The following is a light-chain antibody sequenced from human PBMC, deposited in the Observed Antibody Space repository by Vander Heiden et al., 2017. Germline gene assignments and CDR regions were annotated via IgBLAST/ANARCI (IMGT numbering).Light chain of an antibody. Sequence: DIQMTQSPSSLSASVGDRVTITCRASQSISSYLNWYQQKPGKAPKPLIYVASSLQSGVPSRFSGSGSGTDFTLTISSLQPEDFATYYCQQSYSTPLTFGGGIKVEIK. V-gene: IGKV1-39*01. CDR3: QQSYSTPLT. J-gene: IGKJ4*01. CDR2: VAS. CDR1: QSISSY.